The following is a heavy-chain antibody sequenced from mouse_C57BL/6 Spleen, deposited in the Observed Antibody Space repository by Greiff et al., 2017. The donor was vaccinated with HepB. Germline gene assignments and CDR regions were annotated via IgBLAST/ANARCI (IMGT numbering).Heavy chain of an antibody. CDR1: GYSFTGYY. Sequence: VQLQQSGPELVKPGASVKISCKASGYSFTGYYMNWVKQSPEKSLEWIGEINPSTGGTTYNQKFKAKATLTVDKSSSTAYMQLKSLTSEDSAVYYCARSPTMVPCYFDYWGQGTTLTVSS. D-gene: IGHD2-9*01. V-gene: IGHV1-42*01. CDR3: ARSPTMVPCYFDY. CDR2: INPSTGGT. J-gene: IGHJ2*01.